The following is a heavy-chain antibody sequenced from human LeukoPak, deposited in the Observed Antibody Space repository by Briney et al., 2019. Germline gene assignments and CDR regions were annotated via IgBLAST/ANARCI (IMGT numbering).Heavy chain of an antibody. CDR1: GFTFSSYS. D-gene: IGHD6-6*01. Sequence: GGSLRLSCAASGFTFSSYSMNWVRQAPGKGLEWVSSISRSSSYIYYADSVKGRFTISRDNAKNSLYLQMNSLRAEDTAVYYCARESARWVAARTFDYWGQGTLVTVSS. CDR3: ARESARWVAARTFDY. J-gene: IGHJ4*02. CDR2: ISRSSSYI. V-gene: IGHV3-21*01.